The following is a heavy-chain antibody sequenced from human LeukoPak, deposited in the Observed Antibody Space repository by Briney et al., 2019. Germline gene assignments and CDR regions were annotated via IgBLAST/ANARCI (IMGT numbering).Heavy chain of an antibody. D-gene: IGHD3-22*01. Sequence: GGSLRLSCAASGFTFSSYAMSWVRQAPGKGLEWVSAISGSGGSTYYADSVKGRFTISRDNAKNSLYLQMNSLRAEDTAVYYCARARLLVGPASPDAFDIWGQGTMVTVSS. CDR3: ARARLLVGPASPDAFDI. CDR2: ISGSGGST. J-gene: IGHJ3*02. V-gene: IGHV3-23*01. CDR1: GFTFSSYA.